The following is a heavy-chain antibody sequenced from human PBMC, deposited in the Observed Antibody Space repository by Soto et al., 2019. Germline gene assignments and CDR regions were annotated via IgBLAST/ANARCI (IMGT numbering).Heavy chain of an antibody. D-gene: IGHD3-10*01. V-gene: IGHV4-59*01. J-gene: IGHJ4*02. CDR2: VYYLGST. CDR1: GGSMSEYF. CDR3: ARDGYDGSGSPYPAY. Sequence: EPLSLPCSVSGGSMSEYFWSWIRQSPERGLEWIGYVYYLGSTDYDPSLKSRVTISVDTSKRQFSLRLSSVTAADAAIYYCARDGYDGSGSPYPAYWGPGTQVTVSS.